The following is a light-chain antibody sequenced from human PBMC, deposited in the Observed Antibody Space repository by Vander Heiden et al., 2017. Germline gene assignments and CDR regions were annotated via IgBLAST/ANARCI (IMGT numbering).Light chain of an antibody. CDR2: WAS. V-gene: IGKV4-1*01. CDR3: QQYYNNILT. CDR1: QSVFHIGSNKNF. J-gene: IGKJ4*01. Sequence: DIVMTQSPDSLTLPLGGRAALNCKSSQSVFHIGSNKNFLAWYQQKSGQPPKLLIYWASTRESGVPDRFSGGGSGTDFTLTITNLQPEDVAVYYCQQYYNNILTFGGGTKMEIK.